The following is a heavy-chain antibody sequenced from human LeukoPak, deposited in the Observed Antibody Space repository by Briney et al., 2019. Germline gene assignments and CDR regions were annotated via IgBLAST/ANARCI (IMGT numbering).Heavy chain of an antibody. J-gene: IGHJ5*02. V-gene: IGHV4-34*01. CDR2: INHSGST. Sequence: SETLSLTCAVYGGSFSGYYWSWIRQPPGKGLEWIGEINHSGSTNYNPSLKSRVTIPVDTSKNQFSLKLSSVTAADTAVYYCARGRVTSHQTMVRGVIRLNWFDPWGQGTLVTVSS. D-gene: IGHD3-10*01. CDR3: ARGRVTSHQTMVRGVIRLNWFDP. CDR1: GGSFSGYY.